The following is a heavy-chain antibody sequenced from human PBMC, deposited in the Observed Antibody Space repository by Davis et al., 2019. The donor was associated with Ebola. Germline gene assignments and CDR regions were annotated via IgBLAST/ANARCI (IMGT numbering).Heavy chain of an antibody. D-gene: IGHD2-2*01. CDR1: GGTFSSYA. J-gene: IGHJ6*02. CDR2: IIPIFGTA. CDR3: ARDLYCSSTSCSEVVDV. Sequence: AASVKVSCKASGGTFSSYAISWVRQAPGQGLEWMGGIIPIFGTANYAQKFQGRVTITADESTSTAYMELSSLRSEDTAVYYCARDLYCSSTSCSEVVDVWGQGTTVTVSS. V-gene: IGHV1-69*13.